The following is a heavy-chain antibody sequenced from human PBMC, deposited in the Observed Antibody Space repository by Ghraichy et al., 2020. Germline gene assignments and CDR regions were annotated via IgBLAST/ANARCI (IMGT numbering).Heavy chain of an antibody. Sequence: GGSLRLSCAASGFTFSNYEMHWVRQAPGKGLEWVAIVSYDGRYQYYADSVKGRFTISRDNSKNTVSLQVSRLGAVDTALYYSARGSYYDSSGNYYLLPADLFDVWGQGTMVTVSS. J-gene: IGHJ3*01. CDR2: VSYDGRYQ. CDR1: GFTFSNYE. D-gene: IGHD3-22*01. V-gene: IGHV3-30*04. CDR3: ARGSYYDSSGNYYLLPADLFDV.